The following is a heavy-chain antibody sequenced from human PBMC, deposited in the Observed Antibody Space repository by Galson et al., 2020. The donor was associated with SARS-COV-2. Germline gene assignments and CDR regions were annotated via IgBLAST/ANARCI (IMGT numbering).Heavy chain of an antibody. CDR2: ISGSGDST. J-gene: IGHJ4*02. Sequence: GESLKISCAASAFTLSSYAMSWVRQAPGKGLEWVSSISGSGDSTHYADSVKGRFAISRDNSKNTVYLQMNSLRVEDTAVYYCAKDQAGYSGTYSYVDFWGQGTLVIVSS. CDR3: AKDQAGYSGTYSYVDF. CDR1: AFTLSSYA. D-gene: IGHD1-26*01. V-gene: IGHV3-23*01.